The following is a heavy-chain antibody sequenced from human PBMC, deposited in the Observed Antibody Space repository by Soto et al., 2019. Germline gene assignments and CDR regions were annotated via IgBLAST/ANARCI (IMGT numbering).Heavy chain of an antibody. CDR3: ATICFGELGSGFDY. Sequence: QVQLQESGPGLVKPSETLSLTCTVSGGSISSYYWSWIRQPPGKGLEWIGYIYYSGSTNYNPSLKWGVTISVAPPKNKFSLKLSSVTAGDRAVYSCATICFGELGSGFDYWGQGTLVTVS. D-gene: IGHD3-10*01. CDR2: IYYSGST. V-gene: IGHV4-59*01. CDR1: GGSISSYY. J-gene: IGHJ4*02.